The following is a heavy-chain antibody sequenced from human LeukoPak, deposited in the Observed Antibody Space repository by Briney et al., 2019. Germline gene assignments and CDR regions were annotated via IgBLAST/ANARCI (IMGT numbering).Heavy chain of an antibody. Sequence: PGGSLRLSCAVSGFSSSNYAMSWVRQAPGKGLEWVSSITSSGDDTFYAVSAKGRFTISRDNSWDTVFLQMNSLRADDTAVYYCAFDWGFDYWGQGTLVTVSS. D-gene: IGHD3-16*01. V-gene: IGHV3-23*01. J-gene: IGHJ4*02. CDR3: AFDWGFDY. CDR1: GFSSSNYA. CDR2: ITSSGDDT.